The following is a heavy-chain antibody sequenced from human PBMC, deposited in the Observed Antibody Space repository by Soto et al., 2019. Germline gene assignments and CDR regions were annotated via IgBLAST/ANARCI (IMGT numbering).Heavy chain of an antibody. D-gene: IGHD3-10*01. CDR2: IYYSGST. Sequence: SETLSLTCTVSGVSISSYYWSWIRQPPGKGLEWIGYIYYSGSTNYNPSLKSRVTISVDTSKNQFSLKLSSVTAADTAVYYCARLLWSRGDWFDPWGQGTLVTVSS. CDR1: GVSISSYY. V-gene: IGHV4-59*08. J-gene: IGHJ5*02. CDR3: ARLLWSRGDWFDP.